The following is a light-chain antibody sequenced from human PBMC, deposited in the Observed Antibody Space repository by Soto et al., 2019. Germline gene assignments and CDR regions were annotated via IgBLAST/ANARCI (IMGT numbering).Light chain of an antibody. J-gene: IGLJ1*01. CDR1: SSSIGSNY. CDR2: RDS. Sequence: QSVLTQTPSSSGTPGQRVTISCSGSSSSIGSNYVYWFQQLPGTAPKLLIYRDSQRPSGVPDRFSGSKSGTSASLAISGPGSEDEADYFCAAWDNSLTALYVFGPGPKSPS. V-gene: IGLV1-47*01. CDR3: AAWDNSLTALYV.